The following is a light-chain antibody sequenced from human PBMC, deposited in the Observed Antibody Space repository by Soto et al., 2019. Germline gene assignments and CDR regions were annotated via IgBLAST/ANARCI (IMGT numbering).Light chain of an antibody. Sequence: QSALTQPPSASGSPGQSVTISCTGTSSDVGGYNYVSWYQQHPGKAPKLMIYEVSKRPSGVPDRFSGSKSGNTASLTVSGLQAEDEADYYCSSYAGSNNLFVFATGTKVTVL. V-gene: IGLV2-8*01. CDR1: SSDVGGYNY. CDR3: SSYAGSNNLFV. J-gene: IGLJ1*01. CDR2: EVS.